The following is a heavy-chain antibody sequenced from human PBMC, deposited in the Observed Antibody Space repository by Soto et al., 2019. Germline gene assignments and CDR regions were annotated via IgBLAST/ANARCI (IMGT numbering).Heavy chain of an antibody. Sequence: QVQLVESGGGVVQPGRSLRLSCAASGFTFSSYGMHWVRQAPGKGLEWVAIISYDGSNKDYADSVKGRFSISRDNSKNTLYLQMNSLRAEDTAMYYCAKGSGSYSAHFDCWGQGTLVTVSS. D-gene: IGHD1-26*01. V-gene: IGHV3-30*18. CDR2: ISYDGSNK. J-gene: IGHJ4*02. CDR1: GFTFSSYG. CDR3: AKGSGSYSAHFDC.